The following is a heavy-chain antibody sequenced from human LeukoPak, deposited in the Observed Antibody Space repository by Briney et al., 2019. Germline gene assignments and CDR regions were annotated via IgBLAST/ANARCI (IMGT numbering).Heavy chain of an antibody. CDR3: ARVGPWVNPDYYYYYMDV. V-gene: IGHV3-23*01. CDR2: SSSSDDGK. CDR1: GLSLNNYA. Sequence: GGSLRLSCTASGLSLNNYAMSWVRQVPGKGLKWVSASSSSDDGKWYAESVRGRFTISRDTSKNTVYLQMNSLRVEDAGVYYCARVGPWVNPDYYYYYMDVWGKGTTVTVSS. D-gene: IGHD1-14*01. J-gene: IGHJ6*03.